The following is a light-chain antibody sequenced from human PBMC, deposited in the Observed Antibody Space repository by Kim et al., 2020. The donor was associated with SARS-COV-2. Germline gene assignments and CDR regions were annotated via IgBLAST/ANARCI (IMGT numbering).Light chain of an antibody. Sequence: ETVLTQSPGTLSLSPGERATLSCSTSQSVSSSYLAWYQQKPGQAPRLLIHGASTRATGIPDRFSGSGSGTDFSLTISRLEPEDFAVYCCLQYGNSPWTFGQGTKVDIK. J-gene: IGKJ1*01. V-gene: IGKV3-20*01. CDR1: QSVSSSY. CDR3: LQYGNSPWT. CDR2: GAS.